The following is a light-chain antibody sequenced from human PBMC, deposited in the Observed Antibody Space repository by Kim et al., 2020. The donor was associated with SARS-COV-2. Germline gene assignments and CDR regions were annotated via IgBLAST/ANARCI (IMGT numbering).Light chain of an antibody. CDR3: SSYTSSSTVV. V-gene: IGLV2-14*01. CDR1: SSDVGGYNY. CDR2: DVS. J-gene: IGLJ2*01. Sequence: QSALTQPASVSGSPGQSITISCTGTSSDVGGYNYVSWYQQHPGKAPKLMIHDVSKRPSGVSNRFSGSKSGNTASLTISGLQAEDEADYYCSSYTSSSTVVFGGGTQLTV.